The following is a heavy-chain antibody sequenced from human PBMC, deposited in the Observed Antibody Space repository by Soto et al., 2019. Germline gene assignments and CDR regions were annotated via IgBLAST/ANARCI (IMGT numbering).Heavy chain of an antibody. Sequence: EVQLVETGGGLIQPGGSLRLSCLASGFTVTSNYMIWVRQPPGKGLEWVSTTFTGGSTHYSDSVKGRFSVSRDNSKNTLYLQMNNLRVEDTAIYYCAKKPPSSIQGWAFGMEVWGQGTMVSVSS. CDR2: TFTGGST. CDR1: GFTVTSNY. J-gene: IGHJ6*02. D-gene: IGHD1-26*01. CDR3: AKKPPSSIQGWAFGMEV. V-gene: IGHV3-53*02.